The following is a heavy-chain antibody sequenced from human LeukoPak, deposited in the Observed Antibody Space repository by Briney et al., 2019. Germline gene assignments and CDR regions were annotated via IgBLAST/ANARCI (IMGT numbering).Heavy chain of an antibody. J-gene: IGHJ4*02. D-gene: IGHD3-9*01. CDR3: ATSSSSRYFDWSFDH. CDR1: GYTLTELP. V-gene: IGHV1-24*01. CDR2: FDPEDGER. Sequence: ASVKVSCKVSGYTLTELPIHWVRQAPGKGLEWMGGFDPEDGERIYAQKLQGRVTMTEDTSADTAYLELSSLRSEDTAVYYCATSSSSRYFDWSFDHWGQGTLVTVSS.